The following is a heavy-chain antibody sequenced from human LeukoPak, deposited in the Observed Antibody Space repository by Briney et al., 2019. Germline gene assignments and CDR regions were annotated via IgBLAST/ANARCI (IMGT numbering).Heavy chain of an antibody. CDR2: IKQDGSEK. J-gene: IGHJ4*02. V-gene: IGHV3-7*01. D-gene: IGHD3-22*01. CDR1: GFTFSSYR. Sequence: GGSLRLSCAASGFTFSSYRMSWVRQAPGKGLEWVANIKQDGSEKYYVDSVKGRFTISRDNAKNSLYLQMNSLRAEDTAVYYCARVDYDSSGYPVDHWGQGTLVTVSS. CDR3: ARVDYDSSGYPVDH.